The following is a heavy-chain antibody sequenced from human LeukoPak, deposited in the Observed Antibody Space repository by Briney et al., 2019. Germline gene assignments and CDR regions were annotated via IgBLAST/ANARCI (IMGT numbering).Heavy chain of an antibody. CDR2: ITDSGIST. D-gene: IGHD6-19*01. V-gene: IGHV3-23*01. J-gene: IGHJ4*02. CDR3: AKDRALGAVADPFDH. Sequence: GGSLRLSCAASGFTFSSYAMSWVRQAPGKGLEWVSVITDSGISTYYTDSVKGRFTISRDNSKNTLFLQMNSLRAEDTAVYFCAKDRALGAVADPFDHWGQGTLVTASS. CDR1: GFTFSSYA.